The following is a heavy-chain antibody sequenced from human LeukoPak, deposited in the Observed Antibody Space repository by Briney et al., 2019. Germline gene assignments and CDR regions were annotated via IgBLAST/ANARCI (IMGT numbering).Heavy chain of an antibody. CDR2: IYYSGTT. CDR3: ARAWYDSSGYYYTFDY. D-gene: IGHD3-22*01. V-gene: IGHV4-59*01. Sequence: SETLPLTCTVSGGSISSYYWSWIWQPPGKGLEWIGYIYYSGTTNYNPSLKSRVTISVDTSKNQFSLKLSSVTAADTAVYYCARAWYDSSGYYYTFDYWGQGTLVTVSS. CDR1: GGSISSYY. J-gene: IGHJ4*02.